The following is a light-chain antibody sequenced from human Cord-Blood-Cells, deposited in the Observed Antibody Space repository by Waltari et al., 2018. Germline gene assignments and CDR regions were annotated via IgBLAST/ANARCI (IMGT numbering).Light chain of an antibody. CDR3: QQSYSTPVT. V-gene: IGKV1-39*01. J-gene: IGKJ4*01. CDR1: QSISSY. CDR2: AAS. Sequence: DIQMTQSPSSLSASVGDRVTITCRVSQSISSYLNWYQQKPGKAPKLLIYAASSLQSGVPSRFSGSGSGTDFTLTISSLQPEDFATYYCQQSYSTPVTFGGGTKVEIK.